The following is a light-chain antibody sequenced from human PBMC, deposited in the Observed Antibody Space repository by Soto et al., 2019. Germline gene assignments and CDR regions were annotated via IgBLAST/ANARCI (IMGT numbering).Light chain of an antibody. V-gene: IGKV3-11*01. J-gene: IGKJ5*01. Sequence: EIVMTQSPATLSVSPGEGATVSCRASQSVSSYLAWYQQKPGQAPRLLIYGASTRATGIPARFSGSGSGTDFTLTISSLEPEDFAVYYCQQRSNWPPITFGQGTRLEI. CDR2: GAS. CDR1: QSVSSY. CDR3: QQRSNWPPIT.